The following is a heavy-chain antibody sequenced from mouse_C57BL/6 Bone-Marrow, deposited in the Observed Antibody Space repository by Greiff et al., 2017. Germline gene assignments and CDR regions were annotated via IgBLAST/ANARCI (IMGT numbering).Heavy chain of an antibody. CDR1: GFTFSSYA. CDR3: ARDKGGSGYFDV. J-gene: IGHJ1*03. CDR2: ISDGGSYT. V-gene: IGHV5-4*01. Sequence: EVKLMESGGGLVKPGGSLKLSCAASGFTFSSYAMSWVRQTPEKRLEWVATISDGGSYTYYPDNVKGRFTISRDNAKNNLYLQMSHLKSEDTAMYYWARDKGGSGYFDVWGTGTTVTVSS.